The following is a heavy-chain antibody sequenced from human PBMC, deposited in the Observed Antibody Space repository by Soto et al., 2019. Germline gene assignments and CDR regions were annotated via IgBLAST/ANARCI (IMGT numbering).Heavy chain of an antibody. CDR2: IKSKTDGGTT. CDR3: TTDQAVAGLFDY. J-gene: IGHJ4*02. CDR1: GFTFSNAW. Sequence: GGSLRLSCAASGFTFSNAWMSWVRQAPGKGLEWVGRIKSKTDGGTTDYAAPVKGRFTISRDDSKNTLYLQMNSLKTEDTAVYYCTTDQAVAGLFDYWGQGTLVTVSS. V-gene: IGHV3-15*01. D-gene: IGHD6-19*01.